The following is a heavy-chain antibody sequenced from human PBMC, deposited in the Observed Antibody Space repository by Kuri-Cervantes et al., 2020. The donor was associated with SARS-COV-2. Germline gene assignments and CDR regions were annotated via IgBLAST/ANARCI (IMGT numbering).Heavy chain of an antibody. CDR1: GFTFSVYD. CDR3: ARDIKYQLLYPGWGMDV. J-gene: IGHJ6*02. Sequence: ETLSLTCAASGFTFSVYDMHWVRQATGKGLEWVSAIGTSGDTYYPGSVKGRFTISRENAKNSLYLQMNSLRAEDTAVYYCARDIKYQLLYPGWGMDVWGQGTTVTVSS. CDR2: IGTSGDT. V-gene: IGHV3-13*01. D-gene: IGHD2-2*02.